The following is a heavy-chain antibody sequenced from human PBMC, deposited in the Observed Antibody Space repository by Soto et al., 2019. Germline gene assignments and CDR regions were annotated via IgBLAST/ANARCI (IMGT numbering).Heavy chain of an antibody. Sequence: QVRLQESGPGLVKPSETLSLDCSVSGDSMIGSYWTWIRQPPGSGLQWLGYIYNSGATAYNSYLKSRITVSIETPNNRSSLNLRSVTAADTAVYYCVRNKVTTMRFFDFWGPGKMVTVSS. D-gene: IGHD4-17*01. J-gene: IGHJ4*02. CDR2: IYNSGAT. CDR3: VRNKVTTMRFFDF. V-gene: IGHV4-59*01. CDR1: GDSMIGSY.